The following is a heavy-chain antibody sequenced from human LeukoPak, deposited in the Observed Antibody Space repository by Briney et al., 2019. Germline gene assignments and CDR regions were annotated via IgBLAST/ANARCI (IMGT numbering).Heavy chain of an antibody. V-gene: IGHV3-23*01. CDR3: AKARGWYDFDY. D-gene: IGHD6-19*01. Sequence: GWSLRLSCAASGFTFSSHAMSWVRQTPGKGLDWVSGISGAGGSTYYADSVKGRFTISRDNSKNTVYLQMNSLRADDTAVYYCAKARGWYDFDYWGQGILVTVSS. J-gene: IGHJ4*02. CDR1: GFTFSSHA. CDR2: ISGAGGST.